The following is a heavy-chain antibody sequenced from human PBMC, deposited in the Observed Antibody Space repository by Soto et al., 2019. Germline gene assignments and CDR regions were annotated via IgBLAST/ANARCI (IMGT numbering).Heavy chain of an antibody. CDR1: GGSFSGYY. V-gene: IGHV4-34*01. J-gene: IGHJ4*02. D-gene: IGHD3-22*01. CDR2: DNHSGST. Sequence: QVQLQQWGAGLLKPSETLSLTCAVYGGSFSGYYWCWICQPPAQGLGWIGEDNHSGSTNYNQSLKSRVTISVDTSKNQFSQKLISVPAADTAVYYCARGPEYYYDSSGYYCCLDYWGQGTLVTVAS. CDR3: ARGPEYYYDSSGYYCCLDY.